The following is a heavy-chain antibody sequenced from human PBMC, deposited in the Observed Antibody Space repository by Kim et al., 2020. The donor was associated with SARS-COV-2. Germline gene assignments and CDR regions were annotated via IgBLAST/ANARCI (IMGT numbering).Heavy chain of an antibody. D-gene: IGHD1-20*01. V-gene: IGHV3-13*04. CDR1: GFTFSSYD. J-gene: IGHJ2*01. Sequence: GGSLRLSCAASGFTFSSYDMNWVRQGTEKGLEWVSSIGTKADTYYPDSVKDRFTISRENAKDSFYLQMNSLRAEDTAVYYCARGPIEEGIRATKGYFDLWGRGTVGTVSS. CDR2: IGTKADT. CDR3: ARGPIEEGIRATKGYFDL.